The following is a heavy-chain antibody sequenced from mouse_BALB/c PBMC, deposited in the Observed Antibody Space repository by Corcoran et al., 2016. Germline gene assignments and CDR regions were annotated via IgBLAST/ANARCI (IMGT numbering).Heavy chain of an antibody. V-gene: IGHV9-3-1*01. CDR3: ARAPLHYYAMDY. CDR2: INTYTGEP. D-gene: IGHD6-1*01. Sequence: QIQLVQSGPELKKPGETVKISCKASGYTFTNYGMNWVKQAPGKGLKWMGWINTYTGEPTYADDFKGRFAFSLEISASTAYLQINNLKNEDTATYVCARAPLHYYAMDYWGQGTSVTVSS. CDR1: GYTFTNYG. J-gene: IGHJ4*01.